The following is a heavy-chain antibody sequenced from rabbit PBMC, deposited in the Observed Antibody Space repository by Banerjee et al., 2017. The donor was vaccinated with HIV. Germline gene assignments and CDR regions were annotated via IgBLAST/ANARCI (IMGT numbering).Heavy chain of an antibody. CDR3: AREKYGVAGYAYAWDL. CDR2: IYTGIGST. V-gene: IGHV1S40*01. CDR1: GFSFSSDYD. D-gene: IGHD6-1*01. Sequence: QSLEESGGDLVKPGASLTLTCKASGFSFSSDYDMCWVRQAPGKGLEWIACIYTGIGSTDYATWAKGRFTISKTSSTTVTLQMTSLTAADTATYFCAREKYGVAGYAYAWDLWGPGTLVTVS. J-gene: IGHJ4*01.